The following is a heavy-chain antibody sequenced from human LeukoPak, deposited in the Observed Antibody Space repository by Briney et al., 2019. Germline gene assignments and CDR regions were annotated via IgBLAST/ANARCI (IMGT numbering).Heavy chain of an antibody. D-gene: IGHD5-18*01. CDR2: ISYDGSNK. CDR3: AREAGYSYGHNWFDP. Sequence: GGSLRLSCAASGFTFSSYAMHWVRQAPGKGLEWVAVISYDGSNKYYADSVKGRFTISRDNSKNTLYLQMNSLRAEDTAVYYCAREAGYSYGHNWFDPWGQGTLVTVSS. J-gene: IGHJ5*02. CDR1: GFTFSSYA. V-gene: IGHV3-30-3*01.